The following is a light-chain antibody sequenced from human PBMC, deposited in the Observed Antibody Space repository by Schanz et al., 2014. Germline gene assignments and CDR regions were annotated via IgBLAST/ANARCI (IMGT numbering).Light chain of an antibody. CDR1: ESLNSRF. CDR2: DAS. V-gene: IGKV3D-20*02. Sequence: ENVLTQSPGTLSLSPGERATLSCRASESLNSRFLAWYQQKPGQAPRLLIFDASNRATGIPERFSGSGSGTDFTLTISSLEPEDFAVYYCQQRSNWPLTFGGGTKVEIK. CDR3: QQRSNWPLT. J-gene: IGKJ4*01.